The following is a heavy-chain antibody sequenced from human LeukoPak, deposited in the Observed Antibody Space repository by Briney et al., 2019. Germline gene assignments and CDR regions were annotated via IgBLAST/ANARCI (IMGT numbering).Heavy chain of an antibody. D-gene: IGHD6-25*01. CDR1: GGSISSGGYS. Sequence: SSETLSLTCAVSGGSISSGGYSWSWIRQPPGKGLEWIGYIYHSGSTYYNPSLKSRVTISVDTSKNQFSLKLSSVTAADTAVYYCARGARAASYFDYWGQGTLVTVSS. CDR2: IYHSGST. J-gene: IGHJ4*02. CDR3: ARGARAASYFDY. V-gene: IGHV4-30-2*01.